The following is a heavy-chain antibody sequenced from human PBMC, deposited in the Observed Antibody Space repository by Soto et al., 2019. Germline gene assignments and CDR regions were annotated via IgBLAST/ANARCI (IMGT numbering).Heavy chain of an antibody. CDR3: ARVGFDIAARPFDY. J-gene: IGHJ4*02. D-gene: IGHD6-6*01. Sequence: QVQLVQSGAEVKKPGSSVKVSCKASGGTFSSYAISWVRQAPGQGLEWMGGTIPIFGTANYAQKFQGRVTITADESTSTAYMELSSLRSEDTAVYYCARVGFDIAARPFDYWGQGTLVTVSS. V-gene: IGHV1-69*01. CDR2: TIPIFGTA. CDR1: GGTFSSYA.